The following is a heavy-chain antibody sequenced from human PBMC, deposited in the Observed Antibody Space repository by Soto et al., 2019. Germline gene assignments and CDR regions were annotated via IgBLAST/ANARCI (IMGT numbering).Heavy chain of an antibody. V-gene: IGHV4-59*01. CDR2: IYYSGIT. D-gene: IGHD5-18*01. Sequence: SETLSLPCTVSGGCLSSYYRSWIRHPPGKGLEWIGYIYYSGITNYNPSLESRVTISVDTSKNQFSLKLSSVTAADTAGYYCASFHVDTAIHWGQVSLVTVPS. CDR1: GGCLSSYY. CDR3: ASFHVDTAIH. J-gene: IGHJ4*02.